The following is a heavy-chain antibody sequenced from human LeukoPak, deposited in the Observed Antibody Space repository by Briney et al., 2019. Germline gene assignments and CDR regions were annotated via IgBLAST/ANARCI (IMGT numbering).Heavy chain of an antibody. V-gene: IGHV4-59*01. Sequence: SETLSLTCTVSGGSISTYYWSWIRQPPGKGLEWIGFIYNSWTTNYNPSLKSRVTISEDTSKNQFSLKLSSVTAADTAVYYCARDSRWLHQGFDYWGQGTLVTVSS. CDR1: GGSISTYY. J-gene: IGHJ4*02. CDR3: ARDSRWLHQGFDY. CDR2: IYNSWTT. D-gene: IGHD5-24*01.